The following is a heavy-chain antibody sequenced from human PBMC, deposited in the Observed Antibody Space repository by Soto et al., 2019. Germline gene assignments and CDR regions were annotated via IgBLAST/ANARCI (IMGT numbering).Heavy chain of an antibody. CDR1: GYTFTSYD. V-gene: IGHV1-8*01. D-gene: IGHD4-17*01. Sequence: QVQLVQSGAEVKKPGASVKVSCKASGYTFTSYDINWVPQATGQGLEWMGWMNPNSGNTGYAQMFQARVTMTRNTSISTAYMELSSLRSEDTALYCCAWTLYGDNVDYWGQGSLVTVS. CDR3: AWTLYGDNVDY. CDR2: MNPNSGNT. J-gene: IGHJ4*02.